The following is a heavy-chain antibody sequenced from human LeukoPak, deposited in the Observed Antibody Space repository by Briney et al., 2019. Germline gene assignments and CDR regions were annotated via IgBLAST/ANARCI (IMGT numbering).Heavy chain of an antibody. D-gene: IGHD3-9*01. Sequence: ASVKVSCKASGYTFTSYGISWVRQAPGQGLEWMGWSSAYNGNTNYAQKLQGRVTMTTDTSTSTAYMELRSLRSDDTAVYYCARDLGGYYDILTGYRRFDYWGQGTLVTVSS. CDR2: SSAYNGNT. CDR3: ARDLGGYYDILTGYRRFDY. V-gene: IGHV1-18*01. CDR1: GYTFTSYG. J-gene: IGHJ4*02.